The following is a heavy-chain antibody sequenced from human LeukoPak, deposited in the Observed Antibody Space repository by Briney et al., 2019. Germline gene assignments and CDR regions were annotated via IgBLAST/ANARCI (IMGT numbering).Heavy chain of an antibody. D-gene: IGHD5-24*01. CDR2: ISAYNGNT. V-gene: IGHV1-18*01. CDR3: ARVRDGYNYYYYYMDV. J-gene: IGHJ6*03. CDR1: GYTFTSNG. Sequence: ASVKVSCKASGYTFTSNGISWVRQAPGQGLEWMGWISAYNGNTNYAQKLQGRVTMTTDTSTSTAYMELRSLRSDNTAVYYCARVRDGYNYYYYYMDVWGKGTTVTISS.